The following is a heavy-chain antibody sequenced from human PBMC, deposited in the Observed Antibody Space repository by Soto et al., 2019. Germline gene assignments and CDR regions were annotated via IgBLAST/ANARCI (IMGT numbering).Heavy chain of an antibody. Sequence: GGSLRLSCAASGFTFSGYGMHWVRQAPGKGLEWVSVISYDGNDESYADSVKGRFTISRDNSKNTLYLQMNSLRTEDTAVYYCAKGIGSTPGYWGQGTLVTVSS. CDR3: AKGIGSTPGY. CDR2: ISYDGNDE. D-gene: IGHD3-16*02. J-gene: IGHJ4*02. V-gene: IGHV3-30*18. CDR1: GFTFSGYG.